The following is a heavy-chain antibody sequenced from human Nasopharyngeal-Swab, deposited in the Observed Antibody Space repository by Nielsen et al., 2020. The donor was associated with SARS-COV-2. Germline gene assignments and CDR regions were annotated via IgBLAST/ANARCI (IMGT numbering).Heavy chain of an antibody. CDR1: GFTFSSYS. J-gene: IGHJ4*02. CDR3: AREGWYCSGGSCFLHYFDY. Sequence: GESLKISCAASGFTFSSYSMNWVRQAPGKGLEWVSSISSSSSYIYYADSVTGRFTISRDNAKNSLYLQMNSLRAEDTAVYYCAREGWYCSGGSCFLHYFDYWGQGTLVTVSS. CDR2: ISSSSSYI. D-gene: IGHD2-15*01. V-gene: IGHV3-21*01.